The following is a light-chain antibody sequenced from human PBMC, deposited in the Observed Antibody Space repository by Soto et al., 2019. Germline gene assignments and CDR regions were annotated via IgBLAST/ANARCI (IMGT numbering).Light chain of an antibody. J-gene: IGKJ1*01. CDR3: QQYNNLPRT. CDR2: GAS. CDR1: QSVSSN. V-gene: IGKV3-15*01. Sequence: EIVMTQSPATLSVSPGERATLSCRASQSVSSNLAWYQQKPGQAPRLLIYGASTRATGIPARFSGRGSGKEFTLTISSLQSEDFAVYYCQQYNNLPRTFGQGTKVEIK.